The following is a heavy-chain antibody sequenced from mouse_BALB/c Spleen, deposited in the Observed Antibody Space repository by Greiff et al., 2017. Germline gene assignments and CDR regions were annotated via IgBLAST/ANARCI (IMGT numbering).Heavy chain of an antibody. J-gene: IGHJ4*01. D-gene: IGHD1-1*01. Sequence: EVQRVESGGGLVKPGGSLKLSCAASGFTFSDYYMYWVRQTPEKRLEWVATISDGGSYTYYPDSVKGRFTISRDNAKNNLYLQMSSLKSEDTAMYYCAREPSPHYGSHNGAMDYWGQGTSVTVSS. V-gene: IGHV5-4*02. CDR2: ISDGGSYT. CDR1: GFTFSDYY. CDR3: AREPSPHYGSHNGAMDY.